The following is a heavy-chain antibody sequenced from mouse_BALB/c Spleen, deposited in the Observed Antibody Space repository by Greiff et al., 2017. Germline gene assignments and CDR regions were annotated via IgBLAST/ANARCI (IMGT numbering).Heavy chain of an antibody. D-gene: IGHD2-4*01. CDR1: GYTFTNYW. V-gene: IGHV1-63*02. CDR2: IYPGGGYT. J-gene: IGHJ2*01. CDR3: AREYDYDEGYYFDY. Sequence: QVQLQQSGAELVRPGTSVKISCKASGYTFTNYWLGWVKQRPGHGLEWIGDIYPGGGYTNYNEKFKGKATLTADTSSSTAYMQLSSLTSEDSAVYFCAREYDYDEGYYFDYWGQGTTLTVSS.